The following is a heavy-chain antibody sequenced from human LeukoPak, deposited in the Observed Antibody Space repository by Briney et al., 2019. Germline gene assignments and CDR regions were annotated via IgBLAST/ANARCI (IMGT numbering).Heavy chain of an antibody. V-gene: IGHV3-23*01. CDR1: GFTFSSYA. J-gene: IGHJ4*02. Sequence: SGGSLRLSCAASGFTFSSYAMSWVRQAPGKGLEWVSAISGSGGSTYYADSVKGRFTVSRDNSKNMLFLQMNSLRAEDTALYYCAKLTSLYFFDYWGQGTLVTVSS. CDR3: AKLTSLYFFDY. CDR2: ISGSGGST.